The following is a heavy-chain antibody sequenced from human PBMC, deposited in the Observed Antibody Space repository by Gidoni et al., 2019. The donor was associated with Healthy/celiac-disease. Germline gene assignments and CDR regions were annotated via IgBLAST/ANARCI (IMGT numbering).Heavy chain of an antibody. D-gene: IGHD6-13*01. CDR3: ARDWVVAAAGTSEGWFDP. J-gene: IGHJ5*02. V-gene: IGHV3-48*01. CDR1: GFTFSSYS. Sequence: EVQLVESGGGLVQPGGSLSLSCAASGFTFSSYSMNWVRQAPGKGLEWVSYISSSSSTIYYADSVKGRFTISRDNAKNSLYLQMNSLRAEDTAVYYCARDWVVAAAGTSEGWFDPWGQGTLVTVSS. CDR2: ISSSSSTI.